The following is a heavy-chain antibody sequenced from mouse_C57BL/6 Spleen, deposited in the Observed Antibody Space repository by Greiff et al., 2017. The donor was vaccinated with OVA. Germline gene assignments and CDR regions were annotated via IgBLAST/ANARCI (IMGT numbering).Heavy chain of an antibody. CDR2: IDPETGGT. CDR3: TRVTYYAMDY. J-gene: IGHJ4*01. Sequence: QVQLKQSGAELVRPGASVTLSCKASGYTFTDYEMHWVKQTPVHGLEWIGAIDPETGGTAYNQKFKGKAILTADKSSSTAYMELRSLTSEDSAVYYGTRVTYYAMDYWGQGTSVTVSS. V-gene: IGHV1-15*01. CDR1: GYTFTDYE. D-gene: IGHD2-12*01.